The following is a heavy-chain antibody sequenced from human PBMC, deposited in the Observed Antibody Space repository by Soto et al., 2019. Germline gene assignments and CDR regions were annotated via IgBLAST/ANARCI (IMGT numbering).Heavy chain of an antibody. V-gene: IGHV3-11*06. D-gene: IGHD2-2*01. CDR1: GFTFSDYY. J-gene: IGHJ4*02. CDR2: ISSSSSYT. CDR3: PRSLVVPASNFDY. Sequence: GGSLRLSCAASGFTFSDYYMSWIRQAPGKGLEWVSYISSSSSYTNYADSVKGRFTISRDNAKNSLYLQMNSLRAEDTAVYYCPRSLVVPASNFDYWGQGTLVTVSS.